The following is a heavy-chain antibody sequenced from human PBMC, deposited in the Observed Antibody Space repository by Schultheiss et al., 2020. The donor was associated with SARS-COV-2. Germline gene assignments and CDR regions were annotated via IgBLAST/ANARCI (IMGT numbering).Heavy chain of an antibody. V-gene: IGHV3-23*01. D-gene: IGHD3-10*01. CDR1: GFTFSTYG. J-gene: IGHJ5*02. Sequence: GESLKISCAASGFTFSTYGMNWVRQAPGKGLEWVSSISGSGVSTYYADSVKGRFTISRDNAKNSLYLQMNSLRAEDTAVYYCARSDYDSGSYYWFDPWGQGTLVTVSS. CDR2: ISGSGVST. CDR3: ARSDYDSGSYYWFDP.